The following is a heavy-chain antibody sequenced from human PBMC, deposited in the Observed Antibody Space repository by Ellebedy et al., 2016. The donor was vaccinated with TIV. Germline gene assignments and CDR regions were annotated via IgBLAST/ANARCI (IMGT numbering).Heavy chain of an antibody. V-gene: IGHV4-59*12. CDR1: GGSISSYY. D-gene: IGHD3-10*01. Sequence: MPSETLSLTCTVSGGSISSYYWTWIRQPPGKGLEWIGYIYYSGSTYYNPSLKSRVTISVDTSKNQFSLKLSSVTAADTAVYYCARKLLWFGELGRWGQGTLVTVSS. J-gene: IGHJ4*02. CDR2: IYYSGST. CDR3: ARKLLWFGELGR.